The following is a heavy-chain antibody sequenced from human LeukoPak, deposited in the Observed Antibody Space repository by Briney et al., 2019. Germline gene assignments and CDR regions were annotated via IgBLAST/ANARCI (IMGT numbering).Heavy chain of an antibody. Sequence: PSGGSLRLSCAASGFTFSSYAMSWVRQAPGKGLEWVSAISGSGGSTYYADSVKGRFTISRDNSKNTLYLQMNSLRVEDTAVYFCARDPGAFPYFFDCWGQGTLVTVSS. D-gene: IGHD4/OR15-4a*01. V-gene: IGHV3-23*01. J-gene: IGHJ4*02. CDR3: ARDPGAFPYFFDC. CDR1: GFTFSSYA. CDR2: ISGSGGST.